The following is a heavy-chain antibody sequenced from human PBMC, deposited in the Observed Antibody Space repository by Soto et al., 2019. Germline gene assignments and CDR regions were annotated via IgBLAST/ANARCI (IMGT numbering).Heavy chain of an antibody. CDR2: IYYSGST. D-gene: IGHD3-3*01. CDR1: GGSISSYY. V-gene: IGHV4-59*01. CDR3: ARVSAYDFWSGYPWYYMDV. Sequence: TSETLSLTCTVSGGSISSYYWSWIRQPPGKGLEWIGYIYYSGSTHYNPSLKSRVTISVDTSKNQFSLKLSSVSAADTAVYYCARVSAYDFWSGYPWYYMDVWGKGTTVTVSS. J-gene: IGHJ6*03.